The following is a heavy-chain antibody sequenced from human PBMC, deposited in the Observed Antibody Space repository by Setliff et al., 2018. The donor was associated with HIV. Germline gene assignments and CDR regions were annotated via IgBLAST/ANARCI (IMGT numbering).Heavy chain of an antibody. D-gene: IGHD2-2*03. V-gene: IGHV4-61*02. J-gene: IGHJ4*02. CDR3: ARDPSDGYGHFDY. CDR2: FSNIGST. CDR1: GGSMNSESNH. Sequence: SETLSLTCTVSGGSMNSESNHWGWFRQPAGKGLEWIGRFSNIGSTDYNPSLKSRVTISVDRSRNQFSLKLSSVTAADTAVYYCARDPSDGYGHFDYWGQGALVTVSS.